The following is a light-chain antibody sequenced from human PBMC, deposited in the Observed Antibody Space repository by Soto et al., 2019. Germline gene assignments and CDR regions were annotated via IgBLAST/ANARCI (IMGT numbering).Light chain of an antibody. CDR1: QDITSY. CDR3: QQTRAYPST. J-gene: IGKJ4*01. V-gene: IGKV1-9*01. CDR2: GAS. Sequence: IQLTQAPSSLSASVGDSLTITCRASQDITSYLAWYQQKPGKXPNXXIYGASTLQSGVPSRFSGSGSGTDLTLTISSLQAEDGASYYCQQTRAYPSTFGGGTKVDIK.